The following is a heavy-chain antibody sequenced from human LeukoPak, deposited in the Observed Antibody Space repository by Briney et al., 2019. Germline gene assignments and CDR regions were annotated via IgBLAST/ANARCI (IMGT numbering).Heavy chain of an antibody. V-gene: IGHV3-21*01. J-gene: IGHJ4*02. Sequence: GGSLRLSCAASGFSFSGYSINWVRQAPGKGLEWVSSISPSNSYIYYADSVKGRFTISRDNAKNSLYLQMNSLRAEDTAVYYRARGRGCSSMSCYPDYWGQGTLVTVSS. D-gene: IGHD2-2*01. CDR1: GFSFSGYS. CDR3: ARGRGCSSMSCYPDY. CDR2: ISPSNSYI.